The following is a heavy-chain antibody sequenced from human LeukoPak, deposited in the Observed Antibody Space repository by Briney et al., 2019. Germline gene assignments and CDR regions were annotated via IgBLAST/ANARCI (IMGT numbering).Heavy chain of an antibody. CDR2: IYYSGST. CDR3: ASLITMVRGVITYFDY. J-gene: IGHJ4*02. CDR1: GGSISSYY. D-gene: IGHD3-10*01. V-gene: IGHV4-59*12. Sequence: PSETLSLTCTVSGGSISSYYWSWIRQPPGKGLEWIGYIYYSGSTYYNPSLKSRVTISVDRSKNQFSLKLSSVTAADTAVYYCASLITMVRGVITYFDYWGQGTLVTVSS.